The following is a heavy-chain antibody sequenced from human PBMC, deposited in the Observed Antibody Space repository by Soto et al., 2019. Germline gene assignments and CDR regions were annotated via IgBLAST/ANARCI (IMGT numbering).Heavy chain of an antibody. CDR1: GFTFSSYS. D-gene: IGHD3-22*01. J-gene: IGHJ4*02. CDR3: ARALYDSSGYYVY. V-gene: IGHV3-48*02. CDR2: ISSSSSTI. Sequence: GGSLRLSCAASGFTFSSYSMHWVRQAPGKGLERVSYISSSSSTIYYADSVKGRFTISRDNGKNSLYLQMNSLRDEDTAVYYCARALYDSSGYYVYWGQGTLVTVSS.